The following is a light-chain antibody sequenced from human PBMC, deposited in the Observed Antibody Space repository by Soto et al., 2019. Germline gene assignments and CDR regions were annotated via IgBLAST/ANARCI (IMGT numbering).Light chain of an antibody. CDR3: SSYAGSTLYV. Sequence: QSALTQPPSASGSPGQSVTISCTGTSSDVGAYNYVSWYQQHPGKAPKLMIYEVTKRPSGVPDRFSGSKSGNTASLTVSGLQAEDEADYYCSSYAGSTLYVFGTGTKVTV. V-gene: IGLV2-8*01. J-gene: IGLJ1*01. CDR1: SSDVGAYNY. CDR2: EVT.